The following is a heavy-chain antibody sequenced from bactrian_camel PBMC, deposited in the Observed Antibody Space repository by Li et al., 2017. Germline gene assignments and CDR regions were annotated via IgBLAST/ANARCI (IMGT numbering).Heavy chain of an antibody. CDR2: SNTGGDT. V-gene: IGHV3S1*01. Sequence: HVQLVESGGGSVQAGGSLRLSCAASGFTSRRYGMMWVRQAPGKGLEWVSHSNTGGDTYYVDSVKGRFTISKDNAKNTLYLQMNSLKPEDTAVYYCAADLNPATWVGYPCSRIFHIGYWGQGTQVTVS. J-gene: IGHJ6*01. CDR1: GFTSRRYG. D-gene: IGHD5*01. CDR3: AADLNPATWVGYPCSRIFHIGY.